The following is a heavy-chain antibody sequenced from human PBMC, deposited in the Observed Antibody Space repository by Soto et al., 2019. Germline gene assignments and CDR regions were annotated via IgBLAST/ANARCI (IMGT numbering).Heavy chain of an antibody. Sequence: ASVKVSCKASGYTFTSYGISWVRQAPGQGLEWMGWISAYNGNTNYAQKLQGRVTMTTDTSMSTAYMELRSLRSDDTAVYYCAREHSGYDKRKDYYYYYMDVWGKGTTVTVSS. D-gene: IGHD5-12*01. V-gene: IGHV1-18*01. CDR2: ISAYNGNT. CDR1: GYTFTSYG. CDR3: AREHSGYDKRKDYYYYYMDV. J-gene: IGHJ6*03.